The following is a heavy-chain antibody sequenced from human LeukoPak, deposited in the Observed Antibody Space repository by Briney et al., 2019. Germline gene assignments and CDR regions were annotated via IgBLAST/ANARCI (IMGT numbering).Heavy chain of an antibody. J-gene: IGHJ5*02. D-gene: IGHD1-26*01. CDR1: GYTLTELS. CDR3: ARDQWQLRGSGWFDP. V-gene: IGHV1-24*01. Sequence: GASVKVSCKVSGYTLTELSMHWVRQAPGKGLEWMGGFDPEDGETIYAQKFQGRVTMTEDTSTDTAYMELSSLRSEDTAVYYCARDQWQLRGSGWFDPWGQGTLVTVSS. CDR2: FDPEDGET.